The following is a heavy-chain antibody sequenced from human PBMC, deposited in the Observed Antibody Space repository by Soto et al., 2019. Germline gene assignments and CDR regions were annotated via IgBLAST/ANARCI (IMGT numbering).Heavy chain of an antibody. J-gene: IGHJ1*01. CDR3: ARGWGSDSTTYYYAY. Sequence: QVQLVQSGAEVRRPGSSVRVSCKASGGTFSSSTISWVRQAHGQGLEWVGGITPIFGKANYAQKFQGRVTITADESTSTAYMELSSLRSEDTALYFCARGWGSDSTTYYYAYWGQGTSVTVSS. CDR1: GGTFSSST. V-gene: IGHV1-69*01. D-gene: IGHD3-22*01. CDR2: ITPIFGKA.